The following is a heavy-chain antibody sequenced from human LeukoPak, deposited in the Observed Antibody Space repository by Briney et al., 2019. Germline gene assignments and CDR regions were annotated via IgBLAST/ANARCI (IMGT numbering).Heavy chain of an antibody. J-gene: IGHJ4*02. CDR3: ARAGDTMVTTGNLDY. CDR1: GFTFSDYY. V-gene: IGHV3-11*05. CDR2: ISDSSSYT. D-gene: IGHD4-17*01. Sequence: KSGGSLRLSCAASGFTFSDYYMSWIRQAPGKGLEWVSYISDSSSYTNYADSIKGRFTISRDNARSSVSLQMNSLRAEDTAVYYCARAGDTMVTTGNLDYWGQGTLVTVSS.